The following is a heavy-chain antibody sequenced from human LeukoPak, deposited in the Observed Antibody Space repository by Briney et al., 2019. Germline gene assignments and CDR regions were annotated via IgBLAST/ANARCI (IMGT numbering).Heavy chain of an antibody. Sequence: GGSLRLSCAASGFTFSSYSMNWVCQAPGKGLEWVSSISSSSSYIYYADSVKGRFTISRDNAKNSLYLQMNSLRAEDTAVYYCARAQYSSSWYDAFDIWGQGTMVTVSS. V-gene: IGHV3-21*01. J-gene: IGHJ3*02. CDR2: ISSSSSYI. CDR3: ARAQYSSSWYDAFDI. D-gene: IGHD6-13*01. CDR1: GFTFSSYS.